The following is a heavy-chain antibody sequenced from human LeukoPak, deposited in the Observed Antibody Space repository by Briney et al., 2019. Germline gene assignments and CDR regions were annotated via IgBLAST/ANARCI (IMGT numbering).Heavy chain of an antibody. Sequence: ASVKVSCKASGGTFSTYVISWVRQAPGQGLEWMGWISAYNGNTNYAQKLQGRVTMTTDTSTSTAYMELRSLRSDDTAVYYCARDPPYYYDSSGYYLGSDYYYYYMDVWGKGTTVTVSS. V-gene: IGHV1-18*01. CDR3: ARDPPYYYDSSGYYLGSDYYYYYMDV. CDR2: ISAYNGNT. J-gene: IGHJ6*03. CDR1: GGTFSTYV. D-gene: IGHD3-22*01.